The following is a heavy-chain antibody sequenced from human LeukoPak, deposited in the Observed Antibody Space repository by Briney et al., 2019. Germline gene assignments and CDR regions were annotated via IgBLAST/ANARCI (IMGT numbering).Heavy chain of an antibody. CDR3: AQCTVTREDY. CDR2: ISGSGGST. J-gene: IGHJ4*02. Sequence: GGSLRLSCAASGFTFSSYAMSWVRQAPGKGLEWVSAISGSGGSTYYADSVKVRFTISRDNSKNTLYLQLNSLRAEDTAVYYCAQCTVTREDYWGQGTLVTVSS. CDR1: GFTFSSYA. V-gene: IGHV3-23*01. D-gene: IGHD4-11*01.